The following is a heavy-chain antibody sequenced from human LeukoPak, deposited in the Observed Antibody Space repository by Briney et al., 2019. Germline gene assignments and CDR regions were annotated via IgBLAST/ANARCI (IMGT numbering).Heavy chain of an antibody. Sequence: SVKVSCKTSGGTVNNYAISWVRQAPGQGLEWMGRVVPMFGIRNYPQTFRGRVNITADKATNTVYMELRSLRAEDTAIYYCATEPSRSYSFDHLDFWGLGTPVTVSS. J-gene: IGHJ4*02. D-gene: IGHD5-12*01. CDR1: GGTVNNYA. V-gene: IGHV1-69*04. CDR3: ATEPSRSYSFDHLDF. CDR2: VVPMFGIR.